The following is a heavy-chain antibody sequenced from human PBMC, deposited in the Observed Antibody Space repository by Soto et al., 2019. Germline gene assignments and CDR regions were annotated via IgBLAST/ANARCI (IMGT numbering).Heavy chain of an antibody. D-gene: IGHD3-22*01. J-gene: IGHJ4*02. Sequence: PGGSLRLSCAASGFTFSSYGMHWVRQAPGKGLEWVAVISYDGSNKYYADSAKGRFTISRDNSKNTLYLQMNSLRAEDTAVYYCAKGSDYYDSSGYLDYWGQGTLVTVSS. CDR3: AKGSDYYDSSGYLDY. CDR2: ISYDGSNK. CDR1: GFTFSSYG. V-gene: IGHV3-30*18.